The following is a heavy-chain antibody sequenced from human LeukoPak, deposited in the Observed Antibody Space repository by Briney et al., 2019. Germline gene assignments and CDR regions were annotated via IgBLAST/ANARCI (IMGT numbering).Heavy chain of an antibody. Sequence: GGSLRLSCAASGFTFSSYGMHWVRQAPGKGLEWVAFIRWDGSIQYYADSVRGRFTISRDSSKNTLYPQMNSLRAEDTAVYYCARSKSYDSSGYYFDYWGQGTLVTVSS. CDR2: IRWDGSIQ. CDR1: GFTFSSYG. D-gene: IGHD3-22*01. CDR3: ARSKSYDSSGYYFDY. V-gene: IGHV3-30*02. J-gene: IGHJ4*02.